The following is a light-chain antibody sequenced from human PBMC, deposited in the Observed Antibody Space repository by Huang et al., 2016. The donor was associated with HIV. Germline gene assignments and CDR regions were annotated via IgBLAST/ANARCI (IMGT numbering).Light chain of an antibody. V-gene: IGKV3-11*01. J-gene: IGKJ4*01. Sequence: EIVLTQSSATLSLSPGERATLSCRASPSVSSSLAWYQQKRGQPPRLLIYDASNRATGIPARFSGSGSGTDFTLTISSPEPEDFAVYYCQQRSNWPLTFGGGTKVEIK. CDR2: DAS. CDR1: PSVSSS. CDR3: QQRSNWPLT.